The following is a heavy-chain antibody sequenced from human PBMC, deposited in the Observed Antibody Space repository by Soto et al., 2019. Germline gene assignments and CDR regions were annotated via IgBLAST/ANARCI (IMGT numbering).Heavy chain of an antibody. V-gene: IGHV4-34*01. J-gene: IGHJ6*03. Sequence: SETLSLTCAVYGGSFSGYYWSWIRQPPGKGLEWIGEINHSGSTNYNPSLKSRVTISVDTSKNQFSLKLSSVTAADTAVYYCARMRKFFSGGSCYSSYYYYMEVWGKGTTVTVSS. CDR1: GGSFSGYY. CDR2: INHSGST. D-gene: IGHD2-15*01. CDR3: ARMRKFFSGGSCYSSYYYYMEV.